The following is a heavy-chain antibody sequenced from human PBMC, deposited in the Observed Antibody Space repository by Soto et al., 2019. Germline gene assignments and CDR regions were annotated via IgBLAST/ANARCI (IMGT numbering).Heavy chain of an antibody. V-gene: IGHV1-18*01. CDR3: ARSDIVVVPAASQAEYFQH. J-gene: IGHJ1*01. CDR2: ISPYNGYT. Sequence: GASVKVSCKASGYTFTSYGLSWVRQAPGQGLEWMGWISPYNGYTNYAQKLQGRVTMTTDKSTSTAYMELSSLRSEDTAVYYCARSDIVVVPAASQAEYFQHWGQGTLVTVSS. CDR1: GYTFTSYG. D-gene: IGHD2-2*01.